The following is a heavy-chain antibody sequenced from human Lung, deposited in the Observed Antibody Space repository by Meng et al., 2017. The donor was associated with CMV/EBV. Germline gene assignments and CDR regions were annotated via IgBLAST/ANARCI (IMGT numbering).Heavy chain of an antibody. D-gene: IGHD6-19*01. Sequence: GGSLRLXCAAPGFSFSNYDMHWVRQAPGKGLEWVAIIRYDGSNKYNTDSVKGRFTISRDNSKNTLSLQMNSLGAEDTAVYYCAKNGQGTSGWFYFDLWGQGTXVTVYS. CDR1: GFSFSNYD. J-gene: IGHJ4*02. CDR2: IRYDGSNK. CDR3: AKNGQGTSGWFYFDL. V-gene: IGHV3-30*02.